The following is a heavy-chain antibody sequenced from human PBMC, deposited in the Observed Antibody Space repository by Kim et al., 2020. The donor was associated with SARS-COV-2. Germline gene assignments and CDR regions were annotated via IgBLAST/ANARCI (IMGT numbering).Heavy chain of an antibody. D-gene: IGHD4-17*01. J-gene: IGHJ6*02. CDR2: IYYSGST. CDR3: ARDGRGEDYGGPYYYYGMDV. Sequence: SETLSLTCTVSGGSISSSSYYWGWIRQPPGKGLEWIGSIYYSGSTYYNPSLKSRVTISVDTSKNQFSLKLSSVTAADTAMYYCARDGRGEDYGGPYYYYGMDVWGQGTTVTVSS. V-gene: IGHV4-39*07. CDR1: GGSISSSSYY.